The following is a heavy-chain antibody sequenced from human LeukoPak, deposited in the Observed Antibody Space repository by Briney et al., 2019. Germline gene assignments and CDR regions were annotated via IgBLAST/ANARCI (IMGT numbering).Heavy chain of an antibody. Sequence: GGSLRLPCAASGFTFSSYAMSWVRQAPGKGLEWVSAISGSGGSTYYADSVKGRFTISRDNSKNTLYLQMNSLRAEDTAVYYFAKDLARRAIVVVITRGFDYWGQGTLVTVSS. D-gene: IGHD3-22*01. CDR1: GFTFSSYA. CDR3: AKDLARRAIVVVITRGFDY. CDR2: ISGSGGST. J-gene: IGHJ4*02. V-gene: IGHV3-23*01.